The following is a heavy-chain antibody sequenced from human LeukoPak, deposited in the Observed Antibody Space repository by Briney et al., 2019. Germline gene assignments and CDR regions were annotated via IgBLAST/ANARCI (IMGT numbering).Heavy chain of an antibody. V-gene: IGHV4-59*01. CDR1: GGAISSYY. CDR2: VYYSGNT. CDR3: ARVGNGHFDY. Sequence: SETLSLTCIVSGGAISSYYWSWIRQPPGKRLEWIGYVYYSGNTNYNPSLKSRVTISIDTSKNQYSLKLSSVTAADTAVYYCARVGNGHFDYWGQGTLVTVSS. J-gene: IGHJ4*02. D-gene: IGHD2-8*01.